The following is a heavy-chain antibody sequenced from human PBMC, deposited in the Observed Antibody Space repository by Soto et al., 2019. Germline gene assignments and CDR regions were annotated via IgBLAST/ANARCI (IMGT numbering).Heavy chain of an antibody. D-gene: IGHD5-18*01. CDR3: ARAGGYNYAYDF. J-gene: IGHJ4*02. CDR1: GVSISSYY. CDR2: IYYNGSP. Sequence: SETLSLTCTVSGVSISSYYWVWIRQPPGKRLEWIGYIYYNGSPKYNPSLKSRVSISIDPSNNHFSLNLYSVTAADTAVYFCARAGGYNYAYDFWGQGTLVTVSS. V-gene: IGHV4-59*13.